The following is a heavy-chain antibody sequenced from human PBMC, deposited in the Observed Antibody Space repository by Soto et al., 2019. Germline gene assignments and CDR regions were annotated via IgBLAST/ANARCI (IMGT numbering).Heavy chain of an antibody. J-gene: IGHJ6*02. CDR2: IYYSGST. CDR3: ARLHYDILTGYYNYYYYGMDV. D-gene: IGHD3-9*01. Sequence: SDTLSITCTVSGGSIIISSYHWCRIRQPPGKGLEWIGSIYYSGSTYYNPSLKSRVTISVDTSKNQFSLKLSSVTAADTAVYYCARLHYDILTGYYNYYYYGMDVWGQGTTVT. CDR1: GGSIIISSYH. V-gene: IGHV4-39*01.